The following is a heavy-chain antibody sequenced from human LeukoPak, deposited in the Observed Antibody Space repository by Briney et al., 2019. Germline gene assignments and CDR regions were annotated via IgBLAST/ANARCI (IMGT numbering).Heavy chain of an antibody. Sequence: ASVKVSCKASGGTFSSYAISWVRQAPGRGLEWMGGVIPIFGTANYAQKFQGRVTITADKSTSTAYMELSSLRSEDTAVYYCARGPEGYYYYYYMDVWGKGTTVTVSS. CDR2: VIPIFGTA. V-gene: IGHV1-69*06. J-gene: IGHJ6*03. CDR3: ARGPEGYYYYYYMDV. CDR1: GGTFSSYA.